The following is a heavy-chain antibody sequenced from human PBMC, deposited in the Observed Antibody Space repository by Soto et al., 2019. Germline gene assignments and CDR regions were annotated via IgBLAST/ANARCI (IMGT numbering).Heavy chain of an antibody. D-gene: IGHD3-22*01. CDR1: GFTVSSSY. V-gene: IGHV3-53*01. CDR3: ATERRPNYYDSSGFVY. J-gene: IGHJ4*02. Sequence: GGSLRLSCAASGFTVSSSYMSWVRQAPGKGLEWVSVIYSGGSTYYADSVEGRFTISRDNSKNTLYLQMNSLRAEDTAVYYCATERRPNYYDSSGFVYWGQGTLVTVSS. CDR2: IYSGGST.